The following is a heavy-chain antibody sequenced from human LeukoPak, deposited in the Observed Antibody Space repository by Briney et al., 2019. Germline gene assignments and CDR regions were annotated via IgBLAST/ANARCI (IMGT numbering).Heavy chain of an antibody. D-gene: IGHD1-26*01. V-gene: IGHV4-38-2*02. CDR3: ARVSLIVGARYYFDY. CDR2: IYHSGST. Sequence: SETLSLTCTVSGYSISSGYYWGWIRQPPGKGLEWIGSIYHSGSTYYNPSLKSRVTISVDTSKNQFSLKLSSVTAADTAVYYCARVSLIVGARYYFDYWGQGTLVTVSS. J-gene: IGHJ4*02. CDR1: GYSISSGYY.